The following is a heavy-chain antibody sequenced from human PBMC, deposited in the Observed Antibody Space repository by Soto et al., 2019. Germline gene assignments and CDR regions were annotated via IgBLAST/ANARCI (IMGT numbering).Heavy chain of an antibody. D-gene: IGHD5-12*01. CDR2: MNPNSGNT. Sequence: SVKVSCKASGGTFSSYDINWVRQATVQGLEWMGWMNPNSGNTGYAQKFQGRVTMTRNTSISTAYMELSSLRSEDTAVYYCARGRIVAIGSGAYGMDVWGQGTTVTVSS. J-gene: IGHJ6*02. CDR3: ARGRIVAIGSGAYGMDV. V-gene: IGHV1-8*02. CDR1: GGTFSSYD.